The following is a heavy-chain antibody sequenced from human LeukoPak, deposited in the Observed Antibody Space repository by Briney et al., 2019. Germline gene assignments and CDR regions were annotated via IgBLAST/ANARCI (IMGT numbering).Heavy chain of an antibody. D-gene: IGHD5-24*01. V-gene: IGHV7-4-1*02. CDR2: INTNTGNP. J-gene: IGHJ3*02. CDR3: ARVIGRRDGYNLVGTQRADAFDI. CDR1: GYTFTGYY. Sequence: ASVKVSCKASGYTFTGYYMHWVRQAPGQGLEWMGWINTNTGNPTYAQGFTGRFVLSLDTSVSTAYLQISSLKAEDTAVYYCARVIGRRDGYNLVGTQRADAFDIWGQGTMVTVSS.